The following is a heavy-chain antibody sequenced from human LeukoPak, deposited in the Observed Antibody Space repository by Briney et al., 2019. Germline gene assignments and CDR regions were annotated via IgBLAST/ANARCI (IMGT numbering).Heavy chain of an antibody. CDR2: ISGSGGST. CDR3: AKDGGYSYGYFDY. V-gene: IGHV3-23*01. Sequence: QPGGSLRLSCAASGSTFSSYAMSWVRQAPGKGLEWVSAISGSGGSTYYADSVKGRFTISRDNSKNTLYLQMNSLRAEDTAVYYCAKDGGYSYGYFDYWGQGTLVTVSS. CDR1: GSTFSSYA. D-gene: IGHD5-18*01. J-gene: IGHJ4*02.